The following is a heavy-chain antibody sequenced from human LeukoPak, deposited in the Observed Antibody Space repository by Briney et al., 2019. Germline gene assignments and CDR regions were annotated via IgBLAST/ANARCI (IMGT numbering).Heavy chain of an antibody. CDR2: MYHSGST. CDR3: ARQGGSRSRYYYYYMDV. Sequence: AETLSLTCAVSGYSISRGYYWGWFRQPPGKGLEWIGCMYHSGSTYYNPSLKSRVTISVHTSKNQFSLQLRSVTAADTAGDHCARQGGSRSRYYYYYMDVWGEDTGVSVSS. J-gene: IGHJ6*03. CDR1: GYSISRGYY. D-gene: IGHD6-13*01. V-gene: IGHV4-38-2*01.